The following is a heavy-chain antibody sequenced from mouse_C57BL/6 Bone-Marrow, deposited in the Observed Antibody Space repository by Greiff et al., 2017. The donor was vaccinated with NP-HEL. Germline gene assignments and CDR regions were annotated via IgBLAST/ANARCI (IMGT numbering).Heavy chain of an antibody. J-gene: IGHJ4*01. CDR1: GFTFSDYY. D-gene: IGHD2-4*01. V-gene: IGHV5-16*01. CDR2: INYDGSST. CDR3: AREGGLRRRTYAMDY. Sequence: EVQLVESEGGLVQPGSSMKLSCTASGFTFSDYYMAWVRQVPEKGLEWVANINYDGSSTYYLDSLKSRFIILRDNAKNILYLQMRSLKSEDTATYYCAREGGLRRRTYAMDYWGQGTSVTVSS.